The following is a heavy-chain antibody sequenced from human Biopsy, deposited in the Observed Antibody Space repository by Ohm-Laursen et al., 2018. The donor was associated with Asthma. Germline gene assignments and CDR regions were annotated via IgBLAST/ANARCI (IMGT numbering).Heavy chain of an antibody. V-gene: IGHV4-31*11. J-gene: IGHJ6*02. CDR1: GYSISNGGYY. CDR3: ARDYYDFWNRSVYTYFGMDV. Sequence: PSQTLSLTCGVSGYSISNGGYYWTWVRQRPGKGLEWIGNIYHRGNTKYNPSLKSRLSFSVDTSKNQFSLKLSSVTAADTAIYFCARDYYDFWNRSVYTYFGMDVWGRGTTVVVSS. CDR2: IYHRGNT. D-gene: IGHD3-3*01.